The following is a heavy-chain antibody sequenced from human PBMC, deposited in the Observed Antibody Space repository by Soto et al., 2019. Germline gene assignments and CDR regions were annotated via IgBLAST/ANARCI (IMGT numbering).Heavy chain of an antibody. J-gene: IGHJ4*02. D-gene: IGHD4-17*01. V-gene: IGHV1-2*04. CDR1: GYSFTDYK. CDR3: ATWVDYGDFDGFDF. Sequence: QGQLLQSGAEVKKPGASVKVSCKTSGYSFTDYKLHWVRQAPGQGLEWMGWVDPNGGGSNSAQKFQGSVTMTWDTSITTAYLDLTRLTTNDTATYFCATWVDYGDFDGFDFGGQGTLVTVSS. CDR2: VDPNGGGS.